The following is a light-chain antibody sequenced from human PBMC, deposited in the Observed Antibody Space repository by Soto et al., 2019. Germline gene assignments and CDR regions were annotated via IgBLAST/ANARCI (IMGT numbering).Light chain of an antibody. CDR3: CSYASSTTLYV. J-gene: IGLJ1*01. CDR2: EVS. CDR1: NSDVGGYNY. V-gene: IGLV2-14*01. Sequence: QSALTQPASVSGSLGQSITISCTGTNSDVGGYNYVSWYQQHPGKAPTLIIYEVSNRPSGVSNRFSGSKSGNTASLTISGLQTEDEAHYYCCSYASSTTLYVFGTGTKVTVL.